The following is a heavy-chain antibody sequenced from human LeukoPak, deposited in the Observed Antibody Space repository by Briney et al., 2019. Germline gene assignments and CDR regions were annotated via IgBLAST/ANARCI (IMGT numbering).Heavy chain of an antibody. Sequence: GLSLRLSCAVSGSSFSSYGMHWVRQAPGKRLKWVAVISYDGSNLQFAHSVKGRFTISRDNSENTLYLQMNSLRADDAAVYYCAKGGADGSGSYYNPHFDYWGQGTLVIASS. CDR1: GSSFSSYG. J-gene: IGHJ4*02. V-gene: IGHV3-30*18. CDR3: AKGGADGSGSYYNPHFDY. D-gene: IGHD3-10*01. CDR2: ISYDGSNL.